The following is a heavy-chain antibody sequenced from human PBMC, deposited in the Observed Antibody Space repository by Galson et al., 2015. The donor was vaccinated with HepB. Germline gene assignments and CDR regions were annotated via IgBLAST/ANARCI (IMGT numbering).Heavy chain of an antibody. Sequence: QSGAEVKKPGESLKISCKGSGYSFTSYWIGWVRQMPGKGLEWMGIIYPGDSDTRYSPSFQGQVTISADKSISTAYLQWSSLKASDTTMYYCARRRSVTTPYNWFDPWGQGTLVTVSS. CDR2: IYPGDSDT. D-gene: IGHD4-17*01. CDR3: ARRRSVTTPYNWFDP. CDR1: GYSFTSYW. J-gene: IGHJ5*02. V-gene: IGHV5-51*01.